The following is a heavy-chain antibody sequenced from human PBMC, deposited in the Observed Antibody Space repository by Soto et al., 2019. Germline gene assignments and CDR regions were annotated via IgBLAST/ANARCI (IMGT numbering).Heavy chain of an antibody. D-gene: IGHD2-15*01. CDR3: ARDPDQYSYYGLDV. J-gene: IGHJ6*02. V-gene: IGHV3-74*01. CDR1: GFAFSCHW. CDR2: INCDGTIT. Sequence: EVQLVESGGDFVQPEGSLRLSCVASGFAFSCHWMYWVRQAPGKGLVWVSRINCDGTITTYADSVKGRFTISRDNAKNTHYLQMNSRRVEDTALYYCARDPDQYSYYGLDVGCQGTTVIFS.